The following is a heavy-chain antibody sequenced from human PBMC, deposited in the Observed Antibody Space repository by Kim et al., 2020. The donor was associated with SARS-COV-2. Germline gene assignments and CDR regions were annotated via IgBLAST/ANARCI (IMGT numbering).Heavy chain of an antibody. CDR3: ARHRIGKVVPAAEYNWFDP. Sequence: ASVKVSCKASGYTFTGYYMHWVRQAPGQGLEWMGRINPNSGGTNYAQKFQGRVTMTRDTSISTAYMELSRLRSDDTAVYYCARHRIGKVVPAAEYNWFDPWGQGTLVTVSS. J-gene: IGHJ5*02. D-gene: IGHD2-2*01. V-gene: IGHV1-2*06. CDR2: INPNSGGT. CDR1: GYTFTGYY.